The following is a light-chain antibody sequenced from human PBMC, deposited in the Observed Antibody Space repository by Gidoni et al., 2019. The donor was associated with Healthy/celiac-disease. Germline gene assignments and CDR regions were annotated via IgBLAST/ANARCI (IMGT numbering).Light chain of an antibody. CDR3: QQSYSTPLT. J-gene: IGKJ4*01. Sequence: QSPSSLSASVGDRVTITCRASQSISSYLNWYQQKPGKAPKLLIYAASSLQSGVPSRFSGSGSGTDFTLTISSLQPEDFATYYCQQSYSTPLTFGGGTKVEIK. CDR1: QSISSY. CDR2: AAS. V-gene: IGKV1-39*01.